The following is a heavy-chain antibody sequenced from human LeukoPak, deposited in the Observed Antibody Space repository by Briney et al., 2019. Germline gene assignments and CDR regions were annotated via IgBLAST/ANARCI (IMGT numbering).Heavy chain of an antibody. CDR3: ARVGYDFWSGPTPDY. CDR1: GFTFSSYS. D-gene: IGHD3-3*01. Sequence: GGSLRLSCAASGFTFSSYSMNWVRQAPGKGLEWVSSISGSSSYIYYADSVKGRFTISRDNAKNSLYLQMNSLRAEDTAVYYCARVGYDFWSGPTPDYWGQGTLVTVSS. V-gene: IGHV3-21*01. CDR2: ISGSSSYI. J-gene: IGHJ4*02.